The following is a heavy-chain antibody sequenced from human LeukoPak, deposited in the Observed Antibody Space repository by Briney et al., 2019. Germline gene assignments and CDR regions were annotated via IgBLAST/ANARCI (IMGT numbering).Heavy chain of an antibody. D-gene: IGHD6-19*01. CDR1: GYTFTSYD. Sequence: ASVKVSCKASGYTFTSYDINWVRQATGQGLEWMGWMNPNSGNTGYAQKFQGRVTITRNTSISTAYMELSSLRSEDTAVYYCARGWYSSGWVYYYYMDVWGKGTTVTVSS. J-gene: IGHJ6*03. V-gene: IGHV1-8*03. CDR3: ARGWYSSGWVYYYYMDV. CDR2: MNPNSGNT.